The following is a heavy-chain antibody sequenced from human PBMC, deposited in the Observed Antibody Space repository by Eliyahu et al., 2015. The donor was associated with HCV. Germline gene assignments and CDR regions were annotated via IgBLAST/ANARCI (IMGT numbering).Heavy chain of an antibody. CDR2: IYHSGST. D-gene: IGHD3-10*01. CDR3: ARKGGWFGFDI. J-gene: IGHJ3*02. V-gene: IGHV4-38-2*01. Sequence: QVQLQESGPGLVKPSETLSLTXAVSGYSISSGYXXGWIRQPPGKGLEWIGSIYHSGSTYYNPSLKSRVTISVDTSKNQFSLKLSSVTAADTAVYYCARKGGWFGFDIWGQGTMVTVSS. CDR1: GYSISSGYX.